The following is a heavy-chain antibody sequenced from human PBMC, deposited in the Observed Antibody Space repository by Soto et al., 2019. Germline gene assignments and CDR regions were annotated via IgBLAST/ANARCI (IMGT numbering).Heavy chain of an antibody. CDR2: IDWDDDK. CDR3: PRLRTHRRYSFHCLDV. J-gene: IGHJ6*02. CDR1: GFSLSTTGMC. Sequence: SGPTLVNPTHTLTLTCTFSGFSLSTTGMCVSWIRQPPGKALEWLALIDWDDDKYYSTSLKTRLTISKGTSKNQVVLTVTNMEPVNTGTYSCPRLRTHRRYSFHCLDVWGQETTVAISS. V-gene: IGHV2-70*01.